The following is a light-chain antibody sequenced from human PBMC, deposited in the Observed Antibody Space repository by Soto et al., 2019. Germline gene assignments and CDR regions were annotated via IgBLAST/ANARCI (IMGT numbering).Light chain of an antibody. CDR3: QQFNSYPQYT. V-gene: IGKV1-13*02. CDR2: DAS. CDR1: QGISSA. J-gene: IGKJ2*01. Sequence: ALQLTQSPSSLSASVGDRVTITCRASQGISSALAWYQQKPGKAPKLLIYDASSLESGVPSRFSGSGSGTDFTLTISSLQPEDFATYYCQQFNSYPQYTFGQGTKLEIK.